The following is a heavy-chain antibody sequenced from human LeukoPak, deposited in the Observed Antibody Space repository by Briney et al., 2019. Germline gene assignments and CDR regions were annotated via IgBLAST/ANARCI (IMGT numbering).Heavy chain of an antibody. CDR2: MNPNSGNT. CDR3: ARGSYYYGSGSYVWFDP. J-gene: IGHJ5*02. CDR1: GYTFTSYD. Sequence: GASVKVSCKASGYTFTSYDINWVRQATGQRLEGMGWMNPNSGNTGYAQKFQGRVTMTRNTSISTAYMELSSLRSEDTAVYYCARGSYYYGSGSYVWFDPWGQGTLVTVSS. V-gene: IGHV1-8*01. D-gene: IGHD3-10*01.